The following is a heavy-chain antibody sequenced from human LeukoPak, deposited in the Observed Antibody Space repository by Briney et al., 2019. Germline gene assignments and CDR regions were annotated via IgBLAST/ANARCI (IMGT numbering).Heavy chain of an antibody. CDR2: MNPNSGNT. Sequence: ASVKVSCKASGYTFTSYDINWVRQAPGQGLEWMGWMNPNSGNTGYAQKFQGRVTMTRNTSISTAYMELSSLRSEDTAVYYCARVREVTFGGVILYYFDYWGQGTLVTVSS. CDR3: ARVREVTFGGVILYYFDY. D-gene: IGHD3-16*02. CDR1: GYTFTSYD. J-gene: IGHJ4*02. V-gene: IGHV1-8*01.